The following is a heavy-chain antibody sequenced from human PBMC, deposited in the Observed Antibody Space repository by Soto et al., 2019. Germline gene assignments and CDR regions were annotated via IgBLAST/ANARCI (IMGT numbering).Heavy chain of an antibody. CDR2: IYSGGST. CDR3: ARVRGYSYELGY. J-gene: IGHJ4*02. V-gene: IGHV3-53*01. Sequence: GGSLRLSCAASGFTVSSNYMSWVRQAPGKGLEWVSVIYSGGSTYYADSVKGRFTISRDNSKNTLYLQMNSLRAEDTAVYYCARVRGYSYELGYWGQGALVTVSS. CDR1: GFTVSSNY. D-gene: IGHD5-18*01.